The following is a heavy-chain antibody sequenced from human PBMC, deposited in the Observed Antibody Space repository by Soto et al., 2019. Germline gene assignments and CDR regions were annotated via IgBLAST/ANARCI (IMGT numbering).Heavy chain of an antibody. CDR1: GFNIRGHA. D-gene: IGHD2-15*01. CDR3: ATGKLGYCNGANCYYYGLDV. CDR2: ISGSGDGT. V-gene: IGHV3-23*01. J-gene: IGHJ6*02. Sequence: PGGSLRLSCAASGFNIRGHAMSWVRQAPGKGLEWVSTISGSGDGTFYTDSVKGRFTISRDNSKNTLYLQMNRLRVEDTALYYCATGKLGYCNGANCYYYGLDVWGQGTTVTVSS.